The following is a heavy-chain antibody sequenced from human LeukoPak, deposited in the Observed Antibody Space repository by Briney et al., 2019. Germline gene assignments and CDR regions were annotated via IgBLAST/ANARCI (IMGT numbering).Heavy chain of an antibody. CDR3: VVGHNYFDY. J-gene: IGHJ4*02. Sequence: SESLSLTCSVSGGSISSNYWSWIRQPPGKGLEWIGYIYYGGSINYNPSLKSRVTISVDTSKNQLSLKLSSVTAADTAVYYCVVGHNYFDYWGQGTLVTVSS. CDR1: GGSISSNY. D-gene: IGHD2-15*01. CDR2: IYYGGSI. V-gene: IGHV4-59*01.